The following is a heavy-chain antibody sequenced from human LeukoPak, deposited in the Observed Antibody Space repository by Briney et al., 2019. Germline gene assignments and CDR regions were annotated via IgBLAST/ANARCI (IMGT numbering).Heavy chain of an antibody. D-gene: IGHD2-2*02. CDR3: ATGYCSSTSCYRGDYYFDY. CDR1: GGTFSSYA. Sequence: GASVNVSCKASGGTFSSYAISWVRQAPGQGLEWMGGFDPEDGETIYAQKFQGRVTMTEDTSTDTAYMELSSLRSEDTAVYYCATGYCSSTSCYRGDYYFDYWGQGTLVTVSS. CDR2: FDPEDGET. J-gene: IGHJ4*02. V-gene: IGHV1-24*01.